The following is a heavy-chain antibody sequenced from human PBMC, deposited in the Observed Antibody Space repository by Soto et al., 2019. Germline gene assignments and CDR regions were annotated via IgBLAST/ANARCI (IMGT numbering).Heavy chain of an antibody. CDR3: ASRHTGSYFAVYSWFDP. CDR2: INPGHSDT. J-gene: IGHJ5*02. V-gene: IGHV5-51*01. Sequence: GESLKISCKASGYSFTSYWIAWVRQTPGKGLEWMGIINPGHSDTRYSPSFQGQVTISADWPSGTTYLQPSSLKASDSGTYYCASRHTGSYFAVYSWFDPWGQGTQVTVSS. D-gene: IGHD1-26*01. CDR1: GYSFTSYW.